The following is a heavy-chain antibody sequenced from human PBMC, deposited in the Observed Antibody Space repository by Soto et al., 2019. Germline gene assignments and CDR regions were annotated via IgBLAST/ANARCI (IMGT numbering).Heavy chain of an antibody. CDR1: GFTFSNYA. J-gene: IGHJ4*02. D-gene: IGHD3-9*01. Sequence: EVQLLESGGGLVQPGGSLRLSCAASGFTFSNYAMGWVRQAPGKGLVWVSGISGGGGSTYYADSVKGRFTISRDQSKNTRFLQMHSLGDEGTALYYCAKDEEAELLDAFDTISRFDSWGQGTLVTVSS. CDR3: AKDEEAELLDAFDTISRFDS. V-gene: IGHV3-23*01. CDR2: ISGGGGST.